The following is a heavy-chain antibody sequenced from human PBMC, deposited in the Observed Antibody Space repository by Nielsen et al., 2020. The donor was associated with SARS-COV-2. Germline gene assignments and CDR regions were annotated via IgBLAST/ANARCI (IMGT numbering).Heavy chain of an antibody. J-gene: IGHJ4*02. CDR3: AKEVFNYYGSGSYPFDY. CDR2: ISGSGGST. V-gene: IGHV3-23*01. Sequence: GESLKISCAASGFTFSSYAMSWVRQAPGKGLEWVSAISGSGGSTYYADSVKGRFTISRDNSKNTLYLQMNSLRAEDTAVYYCAKEVFNYYGSGSYPFDYWGQGTLVTVSS. CDR1: GFTFSSYA. D-gene: IGHD3-10*01.